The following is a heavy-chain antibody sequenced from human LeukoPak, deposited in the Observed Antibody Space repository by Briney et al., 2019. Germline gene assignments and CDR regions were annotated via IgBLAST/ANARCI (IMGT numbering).Heavy chain of an antibody. Sequence: PGGSLRLSCAASGFTFSSYSMNWVRQAPGKELEWVSSISSSSSYIYYADSVKGRFTISRGNAKNSLYLQMNSLRAEDTAVYYCARAVSLEEQWLPGGYWGQGTLVTVSS. CDR2: ISSSSSYI. CDR3: ARAVSLEEQWLPGGY. CDR1: GFTFSSYS. D-gene: IGHD6-19*01. J-gene: IGHJ4*02. V-gene: IGHV3-21*01.